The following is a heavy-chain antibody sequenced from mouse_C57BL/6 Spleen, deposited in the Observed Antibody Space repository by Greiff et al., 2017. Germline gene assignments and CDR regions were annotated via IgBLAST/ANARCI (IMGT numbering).Heavy chain of an antibody. D-gene: IGHD1-1*01. CDR3: ARRRNYGLFDY. V-gene: IGHV1-54*01. Sequence: VKLQQSGAELVRPGTSVKVSCKASGYALTNYLIEWVKQRPGQGLEWIGVINPGSGGTNYNEKFKGKATLTADKSSSTAYMQLSSLTSEDSAVYFCARRRNYGLFDYWGQGTTLTVSS. CDR1: GYALTNYL. J-gene: IGHJ2*01. CDR2: INPGSGGT.